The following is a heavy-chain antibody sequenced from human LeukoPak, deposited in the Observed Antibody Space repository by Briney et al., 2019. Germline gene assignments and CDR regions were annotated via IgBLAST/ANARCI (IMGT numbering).Heavy chain of an antibody. CDR3: ARTQYCTSSTSCYFGYFDY. D-gene: IGHD2-2*01. V-gene: IGHV4-59*01. J-gene: IGHJ4*02. CDR2: IYYSGST. CDR1: GGSISNYY. Sequence: SETLSLTCTVSGGSISNYYWSWVRQPPGKGLEWIGYIYYSGSTTYNPSLKGRVTISLDMSKNQFSLKLSSVTAADTAVYYCARTQYCTSSTSCYFGYFDYWGQGSLVTVSS.